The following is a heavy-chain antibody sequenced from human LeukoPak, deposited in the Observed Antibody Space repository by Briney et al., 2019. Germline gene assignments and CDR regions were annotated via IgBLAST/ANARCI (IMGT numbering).Heavy chain of an antibody. CDR1: GGSIGIYF. D-gene: IGHD6-19*01. J-gene: IGHJ4*02. Sequence: KPSETLSLTCTVSGGSIGIYFWSWIRQPPGKGLEWIGFIFHSGTTNYNPSLKSRVIISVDTSKNQFSLKLRSVTAADTAVYYCARGLIKGIAVAGTGGGQGTLATVSA. V-gene: IGHV4-59*12. CDR2: IFHSGTT. CDR3: ARGLIKGIAVAGTG.